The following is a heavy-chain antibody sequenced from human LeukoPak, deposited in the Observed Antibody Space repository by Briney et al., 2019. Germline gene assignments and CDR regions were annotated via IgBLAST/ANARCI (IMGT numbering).Heavy chain of an antibody. CDR2: MNPNSGNT. CDR1: GYTFTSYD. CDR3: ARGRAAARIMIFGVATYNWFDP. V-gene: IGHV1-8*01. D-gene: IGHD3-3*01. Sequence: ASVKVSCKASGYTFTSYDINWVRQATGQGLEWMGWMNPNSGNTGYAQKFQGRVTMTRNTSISTAYMELSSLRSEDTAVYYCARGRAAARIMIFGVATYNWFDPWGQGTLVTVSS. J-gene: IGHJ5*02.